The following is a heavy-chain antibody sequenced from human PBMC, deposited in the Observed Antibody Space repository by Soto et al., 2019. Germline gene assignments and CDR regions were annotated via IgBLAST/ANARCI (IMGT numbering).Heavy chain of an antibody. Sequence: SETLSLTCTVSGGSISSYDWSWIRQPPWKGLEWIGYIYYSGSTNYNPSPKSRVTISVDTSKNQFSLKLSSVTAADTAVYYCAREGYCSGGSCYSGTDYLGQGTLVAVSS. J-gene: IGHJ4*02. D-gene: IGHD2-15*01. CDR3: AREGYCSGGSCYSGTDY. CDR2: IYYSGST. V-gene: IGHV4-59*01. CDR1: GGSISSYD.